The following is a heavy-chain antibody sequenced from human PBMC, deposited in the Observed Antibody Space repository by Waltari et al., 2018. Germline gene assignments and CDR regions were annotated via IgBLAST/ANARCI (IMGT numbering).Heavy chain of an antibody. J-gene: IGHJ5*02. D-gene: IGHD2-2*01. Sequence: EVQLVESEGGLVKPGGSLRLSSADSGVTCSSHSLTWIRQAPGKGLEWVSSISSSSTYIYYADSVKGRFTVSRDNAKNSLYLQMNSLRAEDTAVYYCARVLGGYCSTTSCSGFDPWGQGTLVTVSS. CDR1: GVTCSSHS. CDR2: ISSSSTYI. CDR3: ARVLGGYCSTTSCSGFDP. V-gene: IGHV3-21*01.